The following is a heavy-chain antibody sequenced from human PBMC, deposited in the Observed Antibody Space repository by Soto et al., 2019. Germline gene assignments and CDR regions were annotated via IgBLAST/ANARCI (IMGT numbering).Heavy chain of an antibody. J-gene: IGHJ4*02. CDR2: IYYSGST. CDR3: ARGGYSFDY. Sequence: QVQLQESGPGLVKPSETLSLTCTVSGGSISSYYWSWIRQPPGKGLEWIGYIYYSGSTNYNPSLKXRXTXXVDTSKNQFSLKLSSVTAADTAVYYCARGGYSFDYWGQGTLVTVSS. V-gene: IGHV4-59*01. CDR1: GGSISSYY. D-gene: IGHD5-18*01.